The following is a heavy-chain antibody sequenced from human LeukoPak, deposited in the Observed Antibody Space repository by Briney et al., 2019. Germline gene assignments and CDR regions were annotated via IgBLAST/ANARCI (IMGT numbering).Heavy chain of an antibody. CDR3: TRELGGSYNDY. CDR2: INIPSGGST. V-gene: IGHV1-46*01. J-gene: IGHJ4*02. CDR1: GYPFTTYY. D-gene: IGHD1-26*01. Sequence: ASVKVSCKASGYPFTTYYIHWVRQAPGQGLEWVGIINIPSGGSTSYGQKFQGRVTMTRDTSTSSVYMELSSLRSEDTAVYYCTRELGGSYNDYWGQGTPVTVSS.